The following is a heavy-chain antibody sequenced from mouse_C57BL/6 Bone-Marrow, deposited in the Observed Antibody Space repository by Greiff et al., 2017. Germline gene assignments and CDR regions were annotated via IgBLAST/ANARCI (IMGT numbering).Heavy chain of an antibody. Sequence: QVQLQQSGPELVKPGASVKLSCKASGYTFTSYDINWVKQRPGQGLEWIGWIYPRDGSTKYNEKFKGKATLTVDTSSSTAYMELHSLASEDSAVYFWTRLEFDGGSGDCYFDFWGTGTTVTVSS. J-gene: IGHJ1*03. CDR3: TRLEFDGGSGDCYFDF. D-gene: IGHD1-1*02. CDR1: GYTFTSYD. CDR2: IYPRDGST. V-gene: IGHV1-85*01.